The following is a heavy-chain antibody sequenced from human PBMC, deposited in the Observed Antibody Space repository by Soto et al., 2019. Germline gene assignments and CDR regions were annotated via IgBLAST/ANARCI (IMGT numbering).Heavy chain of an antibody. CDR1: GYTFTSYG. V-gene: IGHV1-18*01. D-gene: IGHD6-19*01. CDR2: ISAYNGNT. J-gene: IGHJ6*02. Sequence: ASVKVSCKASGYTFTSYGISWVRQAPGQGLEWMGWISAYNGNTNYAQKLQGRVTMTTDTSTSTAYMELRSLRSDDTAVYCCARDPIAVAGTRGTTYYYVMDVWGQGTTVIVSS. CDR3: ARDPIAVAGTRGTTYYYVMDV.